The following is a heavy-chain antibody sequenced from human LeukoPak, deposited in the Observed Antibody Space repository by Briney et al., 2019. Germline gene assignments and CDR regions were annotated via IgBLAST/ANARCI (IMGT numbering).Heavy chain of an antibody. J-gene: IGHJ6*03. Sequence: GGSLRLSCAPSGFTFNNYAMSWVRQAPGMGLEWLSYVSGSDGATYYAASVKGRFTISRDNSKNTVHLQMGSLRAEDTAVYYCAKNRGGTYKYYMDVWGNGTTVTVSS. CDR3: AKNRGGTYKYYMDV. CDR1: GFTFNNYA. D-gene: IGHD1-1*01. V-gene: IGHV3-23*01. CDR2: VSGSDGAT.